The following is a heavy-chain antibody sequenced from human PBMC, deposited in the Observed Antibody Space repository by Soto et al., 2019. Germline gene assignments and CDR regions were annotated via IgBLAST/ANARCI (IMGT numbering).Heavy chain of an antibody. V-gene: IGHV5-10-1*01. CDR2: IDPSDSYT. CDR1: GYSFTSYW. CDR3: ASLTTVTTGYYYYGMDV. J-gene: IGHJ6*02. Sequence: GESLKISCKGSGYSFTSYWISWVRQMPGKGLEWMGRIDPSDSYTNYSPSFQGHVTISADKSISTAYLQWSSLKASDTAMYYCASLTTVTTGYYYYGMDVWGQGTTVTVSS. D-gene: IGHD4-4*01.